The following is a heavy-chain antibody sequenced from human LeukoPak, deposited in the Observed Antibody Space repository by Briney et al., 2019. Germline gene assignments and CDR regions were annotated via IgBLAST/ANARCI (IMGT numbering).Heavy chain of an antibody. V-gene: IGHV5-10-1*01. CDR2: IDPSDSYT. Sequence: GESLKISCKGSGYSFTTYWISWVRQMPGKGLERMGRIDPSDSYTHYRPSFQGHVTISADKSISTAYLQWSSLKASDTAIYFCAKQRDVGASRGFDYWGQGTLVTVSS. CDR3: AKQRDVGASRGFDY. D-gene: IGHD1-26*01. J-gene: IGHJ4*02. CDR1: GYSFTTYW.